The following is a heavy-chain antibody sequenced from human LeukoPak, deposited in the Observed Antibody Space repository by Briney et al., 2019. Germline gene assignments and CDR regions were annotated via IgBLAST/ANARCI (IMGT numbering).Heavy chain of an antibody. J-gene: IGHJ4*02. V-gene: IGHV3-74*01. D-gene: IGHD1-26*01. Sequence: GGSLRLSCAASGFTFSSYWMHWVRQAPGKGLVWVSRIDTDGSSTSYADSVKGRFTISRDNAKNTLYLQMNSLRAEDTAVYYCARDSWELIPFDYWGQGTLVTVSS. CDR3: ARDSWELIPFDY. CDR1: GFTFSSYW. CDR2: IDTDGSST.